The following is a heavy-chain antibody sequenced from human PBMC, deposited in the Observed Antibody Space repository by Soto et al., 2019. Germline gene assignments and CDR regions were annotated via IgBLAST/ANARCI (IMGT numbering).Heavy chain of an antibody. CDR3: AKWLRGGSYYCDF. CDR1: GFTFGGYA. V-gene: IGHV3-23*01. Sequence: GGSLRLSCQVSGFTFGGYAMSWVRQAPGKGLEWVALVQSNHVTYYADSVRGRFTVSRDNSKNTLYLQMDSLRVEDTALYYCAKWLRGGSYYCDFWGQGAMVTVSS. D-gene: IGHD3-10*01. J-gene: IGHJ4*02. CDR2: VQSNHVT.